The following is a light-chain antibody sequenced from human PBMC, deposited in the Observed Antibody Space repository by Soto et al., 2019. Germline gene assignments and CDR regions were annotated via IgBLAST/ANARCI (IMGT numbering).Light chain of an antibody. CDR3: MQALQTRT. CDR1: QSLLHSNGYNY. Sequence: DIVMTQSPLSLPVTPGEPSSISCRSSQSLLHSNGYNYLDWYLQKPGQSPQLLISLGSNRASGVPDRFSGSGSGTDFTLKISRVEAEDVGVYYCMQALQTRTFGQGTKVDIK. J-gene: IGKJ1*01. CDR2: LGS. V-gene: IGKV2-28*01.